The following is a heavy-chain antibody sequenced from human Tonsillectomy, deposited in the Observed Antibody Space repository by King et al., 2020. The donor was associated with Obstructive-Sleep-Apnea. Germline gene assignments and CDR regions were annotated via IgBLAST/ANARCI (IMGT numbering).Heavy chain of an antibody. V-gene: IGHV4-59*08. CDR3: ARRGIYGYYYGMDV. CDR1: GGSISSYY. Sequence: VQLQESGPGLVKPSETLSLTCTVSGGSISSYYWSWIRQPPGKGLEWIGYIYYSGSTNYNPSLKSRVTISVDTSKNQFSLKLSSVTAADTAVYYCARRGIYGYYYGMDVWGQGTTVTVSS. J-gene: IGHJ6*02. D-gene: IGHD2-15*01. CDR2: IYYSGST.